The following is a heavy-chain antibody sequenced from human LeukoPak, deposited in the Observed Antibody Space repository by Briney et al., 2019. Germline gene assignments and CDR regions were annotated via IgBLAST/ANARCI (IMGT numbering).Heavy chain of an antibody. Sequence: SETLSLTCAVYGGSFSGYYWSWIRQPPGKGLEWIGEINHSGSTNYNPSLKSRVTISVDTSKNQFSLKLSSVTAADTAVYYCARLYYYGSGSNGWGQGTLVTVSS. V-gene: IGHV4-34*01. J-gene: IGHJ4*02. CDR1: GGSFSGYY. CDR2: INHSGST. CDR3: ARLYYYGSGSNG. D-gene: IGHD3-10*01.